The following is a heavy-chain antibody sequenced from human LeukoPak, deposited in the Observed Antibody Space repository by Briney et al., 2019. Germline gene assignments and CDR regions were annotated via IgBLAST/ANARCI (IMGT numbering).Heavy chain of an antibody. CDR3: ARAPPPTVTTREVWFDP. CDR1: GYTFTGYY. CDR2: INPNSGGT. V-gene: IGHV1-2*02. D-gene: IGHD4-17*01. Sequence: ASVKVSCKASGYTFTGYYMHWVRQAPGQGLEWMGWINPNSGGTNYAQKFQGRVTMTRDTSISTAYMELSRLRSDDTAVYYCARAPPPTVTTREVWFDPWGQGTLVTVSS. J-gene: IGHJ5*02.